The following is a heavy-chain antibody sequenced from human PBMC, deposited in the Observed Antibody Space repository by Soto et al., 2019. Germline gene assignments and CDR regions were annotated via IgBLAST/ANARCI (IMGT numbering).Heavy chain of an antibody. CDR3: AITYYYGSGSYYLYNY. V-gene: IGHV1-18*01. CDR2: ISAYNGNT. CDR1: GYTFTSYG. Sequence: ASVKVSCKASGYTFTSYGISWVRQAPGQGLEWMGWISAYNGNTNYAQKLQGRVTMTTDTSTSTAYMELRSLRSDDTAVYYCAITYYYGSGSYYLYNYWGQGTLVTVS. J-gene: IGHJ4*02. D-gene: IGHD3-10*01.